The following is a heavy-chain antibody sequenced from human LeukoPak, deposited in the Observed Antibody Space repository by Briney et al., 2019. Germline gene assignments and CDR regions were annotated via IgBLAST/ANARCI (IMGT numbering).Heavy chain of an antibody. J-gene: IGHJ4*02. V-gene: IGHV4-34*01. CDR2: INHSGST. CDR3: ARVGAARHFDY. Sequence: SETLSLTCAVYGGSFSGYYWSWIRQPPGKGLEWIGGINHSGSTNYNPSLKSRVTISVDTSKNQFSLKLSSVTAADTAVYYCARVGAARHFDYWGQETLVTVSS. CDR1: GGSFSGYY. D-gene: IGHD6-6*01.